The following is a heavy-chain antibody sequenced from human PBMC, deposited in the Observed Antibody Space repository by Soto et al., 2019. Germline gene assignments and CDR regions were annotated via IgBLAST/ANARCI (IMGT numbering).Heavy chain of an antibody. V-gene: IGHV1-3*01. D-gene: IGHD3-10*01. CDR3: RLWFGELYAYYYYGMDV. Sequence: ASVKVSCKASGYTFTSYAMHWVRQAPGQRLEWMGWINAGNGNTKYSQKFQGRVTITRDTSASTAYMELSSLRSEDTAVYYCRLWFGELYAYYYYGMDVWGQGTTVTVSS. CDR2: INAGNGNT. J-gene: IGHJ6*02. CDR1: GYTFTSYA.